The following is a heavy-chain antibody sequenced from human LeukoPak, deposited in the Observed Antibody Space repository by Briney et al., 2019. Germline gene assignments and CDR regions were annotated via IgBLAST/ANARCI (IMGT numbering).Heavy chain of an antibody. D-gene: IGHD1-14*01. CDR1: GGSISSYY. V-gene: IGHV4-59*01. CDR2: IYYSGST. J-gene: IGHJ2*01. Sequence: PSETLSLTCTVSGGSISSYYWSWIRQPPGKGLEWIGYIYYSGSTNYNPSLKSRVTISVDTSKNQFSLKLSSVTAADTAVYYCARDGSEYRNYWYFDLWGRGTLVTVSS. CDR3: ARDGSEYRNYWYFDL.